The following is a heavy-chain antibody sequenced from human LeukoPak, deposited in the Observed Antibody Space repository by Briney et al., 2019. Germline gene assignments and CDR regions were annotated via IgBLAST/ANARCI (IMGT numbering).Heavy chain of an antibody. CDR1: GFTFSSYA. D-gene: IGHD6-13*01. Sequence: PGGSLRLSCAASGFTFSSYAMSWVRQAPGKGLEWVSAISGSGGSTYYADSVKGRFTISRDNSKNTLYLQMNSLRAEDTAVYYCAKDFRMVAAAGANWFDPWGQGTLVTVSS. J-gene: IGHJ5*02. CDR2: ISGSGGST. V-gene: IGHV3-23*01. CDR3: AKDFRMVAAAGANWFDP.